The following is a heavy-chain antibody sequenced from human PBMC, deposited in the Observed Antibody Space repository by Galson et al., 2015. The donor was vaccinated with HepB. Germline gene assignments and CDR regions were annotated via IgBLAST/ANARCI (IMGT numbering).Heavy chain of an antibody. CDR3: ARGSSAAGTNYYYYGMDV. D-gene: IGHD6-13*01. J-gene: IGHJ6*02. CDR2: TYYRSKWYN. CDR1: GDSVSSNSAA. V-gene: IGHV6-1*01. Sequence: CAISGDSVSSNSAAWNWIRQSPSRGLEWLGRTYYRSKWYNDYAVSVKSRITINPDTSKNQFSLQLNSVTPEDTAVYYCARGSSAAGTNYYYYGMDVWGQGTTVTVSS.